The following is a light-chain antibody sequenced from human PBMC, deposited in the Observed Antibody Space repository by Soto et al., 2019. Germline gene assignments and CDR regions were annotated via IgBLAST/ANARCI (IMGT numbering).Light chain of an antibody. CDR2: AAS. V-gene: IGKV1-39*01. CDR3: QQSYSTPHN. Sequence: EIQMTQSPSSLSASVGDRVTITCRASQSISTYLNWYQKKAGKAHNLLIYAASSLQSGVPSRFSGGGSGTDFPLTISSVQPEDFATYSCQQSYSTPHNFGQGTRL. J-gene: IGKJ5*01. CDR1: QSISTY.